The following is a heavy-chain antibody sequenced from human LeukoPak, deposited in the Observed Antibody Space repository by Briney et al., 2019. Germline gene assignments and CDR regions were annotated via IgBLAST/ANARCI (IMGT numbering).Heavy chain of an antibody. CDR1: GCTFSNYW. J-gene: IGHJ3*02. Sequence: GGSLRLSCAASGCTFSNYWMSWVRQAPGKGLEWVANGKEGEKYYVDSVKGRFTISRDNAKNSLYLQMNSLRGEDTAVYYCARSGGNSYHWVLDMWGQGTVVTVSS. CDR2: GKEGEK. D-gene: IGHD3-16*02. V-gene: IGHV3-7*01. CDR3: ARSGGNSYHWVLDM.